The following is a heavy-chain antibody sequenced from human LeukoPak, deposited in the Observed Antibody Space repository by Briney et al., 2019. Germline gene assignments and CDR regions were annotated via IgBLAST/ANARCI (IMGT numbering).Heavy chain of an antibody. Sequence: RASVKVSCKASGYTFTSYGISWVRQAPGQGLEWMGWISAYNGNTNYAQKLQGRVTMTTDTSTSTAYMELRSLRSDDTAVYYCARDYRYYYDSSGTGYFDYWGQGTLVTVSS. CDR2: ISAYNGNT. J-gene: IGHJ4*02. D-gene: IGHD3-22*01. V-gene: IGHV1-18*01. CDR1: GYTFTSYG. CDR3: ARDYRYYYDSSGTGYFDY.